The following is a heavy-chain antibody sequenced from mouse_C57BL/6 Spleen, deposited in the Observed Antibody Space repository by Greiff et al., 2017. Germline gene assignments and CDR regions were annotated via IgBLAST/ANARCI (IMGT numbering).Heavy chain of an antibody. CDR3: ARTLYYGSSYWFFDV. Sequence: VQLQQSGPELVKPGASVKISCKASGYAFSSSWMNWVKQRPGKGLEWIGRIYPGDGDTNYNGKFKGKATLTADKDSSTAYMQLSSLTSEDSAVYFCARTLYYGSSYWFFDVWGTGTTVTVSS. CDR1: GYAFSSSW. CDR2: IYPGDGDT. J-gene: IGHJ1*03. V-gene: IGHV1-82*01. D-gene: IGHD1-1*01.